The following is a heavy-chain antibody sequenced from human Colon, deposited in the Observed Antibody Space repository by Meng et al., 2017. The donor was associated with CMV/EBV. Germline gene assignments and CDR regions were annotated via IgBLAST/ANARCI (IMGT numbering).Heavy chain of an antibody. Sequence: QVQLVQSGSELKKPGASVKISCKASGYTFTRYNINWVRQAPGQWLEWMGYINPNTGNPTYVQGFTGRFVFSLDTSVSTAYLQISSLKAEDTAVYYCATGSVAADGKGYWGREPWSPSPQ. CDR3: ATGSVAADGKGY. D-gene: IGHD6-13*01. CDR1: GYTFTRYN. J-gene: IGHJ4*02. V-gene: IGHV7-4-1*02. CDR2: INPNTGNP.